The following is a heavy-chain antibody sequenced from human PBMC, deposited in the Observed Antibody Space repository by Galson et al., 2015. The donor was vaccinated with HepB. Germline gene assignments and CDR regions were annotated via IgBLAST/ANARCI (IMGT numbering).Heavy chain of an antibody. D-gene: IGHD3-3*01. CDR2: INHSGST. CDR3: VRESDYYFDY. V-gene: IGHV4-34*01. Sequence: TCAVYGGSFSDYSWTWIRQPPGKGLEWIGEINHSGSTSYNPSLKSRVTISVDTSKNQFSLKLTSVTAADTAVYYCVRESDYYFDYWGQGTLVTVSS. J-gene: IGHJ4*02. CDR1: GGSFSDYS.